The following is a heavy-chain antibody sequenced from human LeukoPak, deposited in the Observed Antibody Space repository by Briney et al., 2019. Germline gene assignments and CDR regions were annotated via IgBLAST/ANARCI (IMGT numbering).Heavy chain of an antibody. CDR2: ISSDGRHE. CDR1: GLTFSGYA. D-gene: IGHD6-19*01. Sequence: GGSLRLSCAASGLTFSGYAMHWVRQAPGKGLEWVAVISSDGRHEFYADSVKGRFTLSRDNSKNTLYVQMNSLRAEDTAVYYCARDASSFTDFDYWGQGTLVTVSS. CDR3: ARDASSFTDFDY. J-gene: IGHJ4*02. V-gene: IGHV3-30*04.